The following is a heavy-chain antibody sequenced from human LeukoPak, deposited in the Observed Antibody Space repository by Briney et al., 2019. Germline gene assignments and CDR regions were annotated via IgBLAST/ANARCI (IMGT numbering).Heavy chain of an antibody. J-gene: IGHJ4*02. V-gene: IGHV4-39*01. Sequence: SETLSLTCTVSGASISDSDFFWAWVRQPPGKGLEWIGNIYYSGTTYYNPSLKSRVSVSMDTSKKQFSLKLTSVTAADTAIYYCARETAAAGSFIAINDYWGQGTLVTVSS. CDR3: ARETAAAGSFIAINDY. CDR2: IYYSGTT. D-gene: IGHD6-13*01. CDR1: GASISDSDFF.